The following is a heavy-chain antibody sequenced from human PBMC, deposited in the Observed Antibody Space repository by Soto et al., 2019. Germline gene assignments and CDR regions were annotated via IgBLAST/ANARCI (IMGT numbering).Heavy chain of an antibody. D-gene: IGHD2-15*01. CDR2: IIPIFGTA. V-gene: IGHV1-69*12. CDR1: GGTFSSYA. Sequence: QVQLVQSGAEVKKPGSSVKVSCKASGGTFSSYAISWMRQAPGQGLEWMGGIIPIFGTANYAQKFQGRVTITADESTSTAYMELSSLRSEDTAVYYCARDIVVVVAAEHDYYYYGMDVWGQGTTVTVSS. J-gene: IGHJ6*02. CDR3: ARDIVVVVAAEHDYYYYGMDV.